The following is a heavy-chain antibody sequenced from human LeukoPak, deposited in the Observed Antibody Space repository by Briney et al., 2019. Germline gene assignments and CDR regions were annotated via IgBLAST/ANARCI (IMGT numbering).Heavy chain of an antibody. CDR2: INHSGST. D-gene: IGHD3-3*01. Sequence: PSETLSLTCAVYGGSFSGYYWSWIRQPPGKGLEWIGEINHSGSTNYNPSLKSRVTISVDTSKNQFSLKLSSVTAADTAVYYCARSGTIFGVVDYWGQGTLVTVSS. CDR1: GGSFSGYY. CDR3: ARSGTIFGVVDY. J-gene: IGHJ4*02. V-gene: IGHV4-34*01.